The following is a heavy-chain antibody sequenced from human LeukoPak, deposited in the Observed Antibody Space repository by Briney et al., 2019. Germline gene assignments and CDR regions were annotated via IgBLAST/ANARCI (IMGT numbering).Heavy chain of an antibody. Sequence: SETLSLTCTVSGGSISSYYWSWLRQPPGKGLEWIGYIYYSGSTNYNPSLKSRVTISVDTSKNQFSLKLSSVTAADTAVYYCARAGRYDSSGYYAAFDIWGQGTMVTVSS. J-gene: IGHJ3*02. CDR3: ARAGRYDSSGYYAAFDI. CDR1: GGSISSYY. D-gene: IGHD3-22*01. CDR2: IYYSGST. V-gene: IGHV4-59*01.